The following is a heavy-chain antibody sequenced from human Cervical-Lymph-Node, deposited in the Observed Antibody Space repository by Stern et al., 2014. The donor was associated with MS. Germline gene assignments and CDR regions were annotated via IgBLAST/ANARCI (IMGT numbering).Heavy chain of an antibody. V-gene: IGHV2-70*04. CDR1: GFSLSTTGMR. J-gene: IGHJ4*02. CDR2: IDGDDEN. Sequence: ITLKESGPALLRPTETLRLTCTFSGFSLSTTGMRVSWIRQPPGKALEWLARIDGDDENFYNTSLKTRVTISKDPSKNHVVLTMTNVDPVDTATYYCARLGAVGGLDFWGQGTLVTVSS. CDR3: ARLGAVGGLDF. D-gene: IGHD6-19*01.